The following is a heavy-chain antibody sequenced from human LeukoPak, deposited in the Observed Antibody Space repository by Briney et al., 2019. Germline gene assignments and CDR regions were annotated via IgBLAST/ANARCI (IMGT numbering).Heavy chain of an antibody. J-gene: IGHJ5*02. V-gene: IGHV4-30-4*01. CDR1: GGSISSGDYY. CDR2: IYYSGST. CDR3: AREKGNWNSNWFDP. Sequence: SETLSLTCTVSGGSISSGDYYWSWIRQPPGKGLEWIGYIYYSGSTYYNPSLKSRVTISVDTSKNQFSLKLSSVTAADTAVYYCAREKGNWNSNWFDPWGQGTLVTVSS. D-gene: IGHD1-7*01.